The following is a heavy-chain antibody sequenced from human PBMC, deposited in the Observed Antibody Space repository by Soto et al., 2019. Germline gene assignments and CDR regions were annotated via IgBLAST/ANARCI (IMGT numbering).Heavy chain of an antibody. CDR3: ARAEYSSSSNYYYYGMDV. Sequence: SQTLSHTCAISGDSVSSNSAAWNWIRQSPSRGLEWLGRTYYRSKWYNDYAVSVKSRITINPDTSKNQFSLQLNSVTPEDTAVHYCARAEYSSSSNYYYYGMDVWGQGTTVTVSS. CDR1: GDSVSSNSAA. V-gene: IGHV6-1*01. CDR2: TYYRSKWYN. J-gene: IGHJ6*02. D-gene: IGHD6-6*01.